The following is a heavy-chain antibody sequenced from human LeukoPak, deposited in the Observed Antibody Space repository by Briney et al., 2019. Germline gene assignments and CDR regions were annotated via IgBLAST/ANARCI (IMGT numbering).Heavy chain of an antibody. J-gene: IGHJ4*02. V-gene: IGHV4-59*08. CDR2: IYYSGST. D-gene: IGHD4-17*01. CDR1: GGSISSYY. CDR3: ARATVTSEIDY. Sequence: SETLSLTCTVSGGSISSYYWSWIRQPPGKGLKWIGYIYYSGSTNYNPSLKSRVTISVDTSKNQFSLKLSSVTAADTAVYYCARATVTSEIDYWGQGTLVTVSS.